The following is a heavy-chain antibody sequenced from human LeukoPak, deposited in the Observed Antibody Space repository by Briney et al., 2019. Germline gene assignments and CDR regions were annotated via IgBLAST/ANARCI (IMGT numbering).Heavy chain of an antibody. J-gene: IGHJ4*02. CDR2: ISGSGGST. CDR1: GFTFNNYA. V-gene: IGHV3-23*01. CDR3: AKGLGGTWIRHYFDY. D-gene: IGHD1-1*01. Sequence: PGGSLRLSCAASGFTFNNYAMSWVRQAPGKGLEWVSVISGSGGSTYYADSVKGRFTIFRDNSKNTLYVQMNSLRAEDTAVYYCAKGLGGTWIRHYFDYWGQGTLVTVSS.